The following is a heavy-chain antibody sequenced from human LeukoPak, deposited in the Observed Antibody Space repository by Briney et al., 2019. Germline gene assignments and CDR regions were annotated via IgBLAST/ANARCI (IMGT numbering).Heavy chain of an antibody. Sequence: PSETLSLTCAVSGGSIMTTNWWSWVRQPPGKGLEWIGEVHLNGATNYNPSLESRVSMSIDTSKNQVSLKLTSVTAADTAIYYCTRESGAFSPFGFWGQGNQLTVSS. V-gene: IGHV4-4*02. CDR3: TRESGAFSPFGF. J-gene: IGHJ4*02. CDR2: VHLNGAT. CDR1: GGSIMTTNW. D-gene: IGHD1-26*01.